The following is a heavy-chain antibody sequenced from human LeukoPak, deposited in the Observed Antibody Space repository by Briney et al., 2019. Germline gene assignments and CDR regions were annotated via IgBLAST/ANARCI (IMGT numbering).Heavy chain of an antibody. J-gene: IGHJ4*02. CDR2: ISSSSSYI. CDR1: GFSVSNYA. CDR3: ARVTHEGVDY. Sequence: GGSLRLSCAASGFSVSNYALSWVRQAPGKGLEWVSSISSSSSYIYYADSVKGRFTISRDNAKNSLYLQMNSLRAEDTAVYYCARVTHEGVDYWGQGTLVTVSS. V-gene: IGHV3-21*01.